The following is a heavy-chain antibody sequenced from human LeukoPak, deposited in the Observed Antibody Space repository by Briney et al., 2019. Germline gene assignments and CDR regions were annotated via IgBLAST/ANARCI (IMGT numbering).Heavy chain of an antibody. CDR2: IYPGDPDT. CDR1: GYSFTSYW. Sequence: GESLKISCKGSGYSFTSYWIGWVRQMPGKGLEWMGIIYPGDPDTRYSPSFQGQVTISADKSISTAYLQWSSLKASDTAMYYCAMSFDGYNDNYYFDYWGQGTLVTVSS. V-gene: IGHV5-51*01. CDR3: AMSFDGYNDNYYFDY. J-gene: IGHJ4*02. D-gene: IGHD5-24*01.